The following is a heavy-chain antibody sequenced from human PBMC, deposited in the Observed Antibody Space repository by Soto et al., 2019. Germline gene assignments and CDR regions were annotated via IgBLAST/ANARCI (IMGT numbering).Heavy chain of an antibody. CDR3: TTDPPWFGEFTTHYYYGMDV. CDR2: IKSKTDGGTT. D-gene: IGHD3-10*01. V-gene: IGHV3-15*01. J-gene: IGHJ6*02. CDR1: GFTFSNAW. Sequence: GGSLRLSCAASGFTFSNAWMSWVRQAPGKGLEWVGRIKSKTDGGTTDYAAPVKGRFTISRDDSKNTLYLQMNSLKTEDTAVYYCTTDPPWFGEFTTHYYYGMDVWGQGTTVTVSS.